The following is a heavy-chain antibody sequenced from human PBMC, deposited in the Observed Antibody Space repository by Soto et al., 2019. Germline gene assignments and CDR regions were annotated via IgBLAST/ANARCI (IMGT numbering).Heavy chain of an antibody. V-gene: IGHV1-18*01. CDR3: VMVDNYVTPTPQDV. J-gene: IGHJ6*02. D-gene: IGHD3-16*01. Sequence: QVQLVQSGDEVKKPGASVQVSCKASGYIFVNYGIAWVRQAPRQGLEWMGWISPYTGNTHSASKVQGRLTMTTNTSTSTAYMDLGSLTSDDTAVYYCVMVDNYVTPTPQDVWGQGTTVTVSS. CDR2: ISPYTGNT. CDR1: GYIFVNYG.